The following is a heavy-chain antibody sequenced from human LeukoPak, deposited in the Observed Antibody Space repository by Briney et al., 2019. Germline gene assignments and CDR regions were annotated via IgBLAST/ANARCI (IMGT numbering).Heavy chain of an antibody. V-gene: IGHV3-20*04. CDR1: GFTFDDYG. J-gene: IGHJ3*02. CDR3: ARGYCTNGVCPLDAFDI. Sequence: GGSLRLSCAASGFTFDDYGMSWVRQAPGKGLEWVSGINWNGGSTGYADSVKGRFTISRDNAKNSLYLQMNSLRAEDTAVYYCARGYCTNGVCPLDAFDIWGQGTMVTVSS. CDR2: INWNGGST. D-gene: IGHD2-8*01.